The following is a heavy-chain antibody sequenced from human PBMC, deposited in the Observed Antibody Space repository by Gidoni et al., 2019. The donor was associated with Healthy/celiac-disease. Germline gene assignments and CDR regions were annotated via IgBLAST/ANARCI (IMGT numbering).Heavy chain of an antibody. CDR3: AKDPLGGWNYKY. D-gene: IGHD1-7*01. Sequence: EVQLLESGGGLVQPGGSLRLSCAASGFPFRSYAMSWVRQAPGKGLEWVSAISGSGGSTYYADSVKGRFTISRDNSKNTLYLQMNSLRAEDTAVYYCAKDPLGGWNYKYWGQGTLVTVSS. CDR2: ISGSGGST. CDR1: GFPFRSYA. J-gene: IGHJ4*02. V-gene: IGHV3-23*01.